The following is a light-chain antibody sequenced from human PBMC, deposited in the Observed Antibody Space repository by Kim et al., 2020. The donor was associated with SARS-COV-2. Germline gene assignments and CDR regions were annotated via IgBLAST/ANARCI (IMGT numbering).Light chain of an antibody. Sequence: GPRVAISCSGSPSKIGSKTAHWYQQLPGTAPKVLIYSNNQRPSGVPDRFSGSKSGTSASLAISGLQSEDEADYYCAAWDDSLNAWVFGGGTQLTVL. J-gene: IGLJ3*02. CDR1: PSKIGSKT. CDR3: AAWDDSLNAWV. V-gene: IGLV1-44*01. CDR2: SNN.